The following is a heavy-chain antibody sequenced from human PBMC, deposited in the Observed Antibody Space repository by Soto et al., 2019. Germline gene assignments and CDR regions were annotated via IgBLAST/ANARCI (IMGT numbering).Heavy chain of an antibody. Sequence: GASVKVSCKASGGTFSSYAISWVRQAPGQGLEWMGGIIPIFGTANYAQKFQGRVTITADESTSTAYMGLSSLRSEDTAVYYCAILDLPPHYTAMARLRYWGQGTLVTVSS. CDR3: AILDLPPHYTAMARLRY. CDR1: GGTFSSYA. V-gene: IGHV1-69*13. J-gene: IGHJ4*02. CDR2: IIPIFGTA. D-gene: IGHD5-18*01.